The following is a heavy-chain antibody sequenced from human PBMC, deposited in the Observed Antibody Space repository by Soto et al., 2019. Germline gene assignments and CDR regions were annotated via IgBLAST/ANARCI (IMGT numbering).Heavy chain of an antibody. D-gene: IGHD2-15*01. CDR2: FSSYNGDA. CDR3: LREDSGGLDY. CDR1: GYTFSNYG. J-gene: IGHJ4*02. Sequence: QVQLVQSGVEVKKPGASVKVSCKASGYTFSNYGISWVRQAPGQGLEWMGWFSSYNGDARYAQNLQGRVTMTTDTATSTAYMELWILRSDDTAVYYFLREDSGGLDYWGQGNLVTVSS. V-gene: IGHV1-18*01.